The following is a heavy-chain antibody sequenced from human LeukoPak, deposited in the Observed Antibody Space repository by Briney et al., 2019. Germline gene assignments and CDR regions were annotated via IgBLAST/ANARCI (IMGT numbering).Heavy chain of an antibody. D-gene: IGHD3-10*01. J-gene: IGHJ6*03. CDR2: IYYSGST. V-gene: IGHV4-59*01. Sequence: SETLSLTCTVSGGSISSYYWSWIRQPPGKGLEWIGYIYYSGSTNYNPSLKSRVTISVDTSKNQFSLKLSSVTAADTAVYYCARGLNTYYYGSGGYYYYMDVWGKGTTVTISS. CDR1: GGSISSYY. CDR3: ARGLNTYYYGSGGYYYYMDV.